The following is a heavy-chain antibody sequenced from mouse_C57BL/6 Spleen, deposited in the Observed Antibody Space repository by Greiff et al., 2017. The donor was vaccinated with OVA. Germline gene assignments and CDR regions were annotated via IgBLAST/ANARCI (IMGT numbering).Heavy chain of an antibody. V-gene: IGHV1-63*01. D-gene: IGHD2-3*01. CDR2: IYPGGGYT. Sequence: QVQLKESGAELVRPGTSVKMSCKASGYTFTNYWIGWAKQRPGHGLEWIGDIYPGGGYTNYNEKFKGKATLTADKSSSTAYMQFSSLTSEDSAIYCCAATDGFSWFAYWGQGTLVTVSA. CDR1: GYTFTNYW. CDR3: AATDGFSWFAY. J-gene: IGHJ3*01.